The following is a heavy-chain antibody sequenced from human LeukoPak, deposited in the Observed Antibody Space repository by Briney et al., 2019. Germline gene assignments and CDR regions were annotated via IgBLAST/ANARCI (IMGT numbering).Heavy chain of an antibody. J-gene: IGHJ5*02. CDR2: ISAYNGNT. D-gene: IGHD2-2*01. V-gene: IGHV1-18*01. Sequence: ASVKVSCKASGYTFTSYGISWVRQAPGQGLEWMGWISAYNGNTNYAQKLQGRVTMTTDTSTSTAYMELRGLRSDDTAVYYCARTCPLLFCSSSFFDPWGQGTLVTVSS. CDR3: ARTCPLLFCSSSFFDP. CDR1: GYTFTSYG.